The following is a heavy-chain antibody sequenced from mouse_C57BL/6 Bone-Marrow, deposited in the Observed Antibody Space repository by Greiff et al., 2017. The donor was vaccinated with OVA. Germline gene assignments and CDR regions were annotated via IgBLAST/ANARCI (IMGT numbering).Heavy chain of an antibody. J-gene: IGHJ2*01. CDR3: AREGNYYFDY. V-gene: IGHV1-59*01. Sequence: QVQLQQPGAELVRPGTSVKLSCKASGYTFTSYWMHWVKQRPGQGLEWIGVIDPSDSYTNYNQKFKGKATLTVDTSSSTAYMQLSSLTSEDSAVYYCAREGNYYFDYWGQGNTLTVSS. CDR2: IDPSDSYT. CDR1: GYTFTSYW. D-gene: IGHD2-1*01.